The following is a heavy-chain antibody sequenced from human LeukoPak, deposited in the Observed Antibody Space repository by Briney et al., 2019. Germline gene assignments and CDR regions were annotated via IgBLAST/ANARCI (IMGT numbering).Heavy chain of an antibody. CDR2: ISGSGGST. CDR3: AKDPYCSSTSCYGMDV. J-gene: IGHJ6*02. Sequence: GGSLRLSCAASGLTFSSYAMSWVRQAPGKGLEWVSAISGSGGSTYYADSVKGRFTISRDNSKNTLYLQMNSLRAEDTAVYYCAKDPYCSSTSCYGMDVWGQGTTVTVSS. CDR1: GLTFSSYA. D-gene: IGHD2-2*01. V-gene: IGHV3-23*01.